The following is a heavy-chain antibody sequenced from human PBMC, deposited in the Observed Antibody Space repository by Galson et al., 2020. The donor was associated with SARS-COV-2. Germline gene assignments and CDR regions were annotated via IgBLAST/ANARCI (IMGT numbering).Heavy chain of an antibody. CDR2: TYYRSQWST. D-gene: IGHD6-13*01. Sequence: SQTLSLTCAISGDTVSSNSAAWNWIRQSPSRGLEWLGRTYYRSQWSTDYAVSVKSRITINPDTSKNQFSLQLNSVTPEDTAIYYCAGRVAGAGSLHIWGQGTMVIVSS. J-gene: IGHJ3*02. CDR1: GDTVSSNSAA. CDR3: AGRVAGAGSLHI. V-gene: IGHV6-1*01.